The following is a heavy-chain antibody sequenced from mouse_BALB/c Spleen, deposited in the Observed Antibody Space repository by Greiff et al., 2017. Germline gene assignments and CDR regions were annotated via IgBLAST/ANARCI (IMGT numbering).Heavy chain of an antibody. CDR1: GFNIKDTY. CDR2: IDPANGNT. V-gene: IGHV14-3*02. J-gene: IGHJ1*01. D-gene: IGHD1-1*01. CDR3: ARWGSSYWYFDV. Sequence: VQLKESGAELVKPGGSVKLSCTASGFNIKDTYMHWVKQRPEQGLEWIGRIDPANGNTKYDPKFQGKATITADTSSNTAYLQLSSLTSEDTAVYYCARWGSSYWYFDVWGAGTTVTVSS.